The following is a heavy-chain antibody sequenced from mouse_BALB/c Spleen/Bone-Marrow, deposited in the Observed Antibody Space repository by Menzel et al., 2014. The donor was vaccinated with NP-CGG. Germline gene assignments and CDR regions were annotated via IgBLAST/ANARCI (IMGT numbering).Heavy chain of an antibody. CDR3: ARGNYGAMDS. CDR2: INPSTGDT. J-gene: IGHJ4*01. CDR1: GYTFTRYW. V-gene: IGHV1-7*01. D-gene: IGHD2-1*01. Sequence: QVQLKESGAELAKPGASVKMSCKASGYTFTRYWMHWVKQRPGQGLEWIGYINPSTGDTEYNQKFKDKATLTADMSSSTAYMQLSSLTSEDSAVYYCARGNYGAMDSWGQGTSVTVSS.